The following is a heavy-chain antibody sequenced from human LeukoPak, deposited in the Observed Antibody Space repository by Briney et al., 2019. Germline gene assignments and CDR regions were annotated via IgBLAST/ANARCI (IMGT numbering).Heavy chain of an antibody. D-gene: IGHD2-15*01. J-gene: IGHJ4*02. V-gene: IGHV4-59*01. CDR1: GGSISSYY. CDR3: ARKFGGGSWYYFDY. Sequence: PSETLSLTCTVSGGSISSYYWSWIRQPPGKGLEWIGYIYYSGSTNYNPSLKSRVTISVDTSKNQFSLKLSSVTAADTAVYYCARKFGGGSWYYFDYWGQGTLVTVSS. CDR2: IYYSGST.